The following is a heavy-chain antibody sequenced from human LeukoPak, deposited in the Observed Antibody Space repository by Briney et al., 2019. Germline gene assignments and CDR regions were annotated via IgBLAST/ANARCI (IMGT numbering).Heavy chain of an antibody. J-gene: IGHJ4*02. V-gene: IGHV1-24*01. Sequence: ASVKVSCKVSGYVFTELSMHWVRQAPGQGLEWMGGFNPEDGETFYAQKFQGRVNMTEDTSTDTAYMELSSLSYDDTAVYYCATDGAGDYLNHWGQGTLVTVSS. CDR3: ATDGAGDYLNH. CDR2: FNPEDGET. CDR1: GYVFTELS. D-gene: IGHD4-17*01.